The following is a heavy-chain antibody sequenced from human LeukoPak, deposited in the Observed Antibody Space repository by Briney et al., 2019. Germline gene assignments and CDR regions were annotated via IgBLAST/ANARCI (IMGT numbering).Heavy chain of an antibody. CDR1: GGSISSGDYY. V-gene: IGHV4-30-4*01. CDR3: QGFGGYSSSWYYFDY. D-gene: IGHD6-13*01. CDR2: IYYSGST. Sequence: SQTLSLTCTVSGGSISSGDYYWSWIRQPPGKGLEWIGYIYYSGSTYYNPSLKSRVTISVDTSKNQFSLKLSSVTAADTAVCYCQGFGGYSSSWYYFDYWGQGTLVTVSS. J-gene: IGHJ4*02.